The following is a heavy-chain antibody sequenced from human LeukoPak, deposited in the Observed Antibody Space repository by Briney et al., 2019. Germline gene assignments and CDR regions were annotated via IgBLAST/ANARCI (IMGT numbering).Heavy chain of an antibody. CDR3: ASRGGSSGHGDY. J-gene: IGHJ4*02. D-gene: IGHD6-19*01. Sequence: GGSLRLSCAASGFTFSSYAMHWVRQAAGKGLEYVRAISSNGWSTYYANSVKGRFTISRHNSKNTLYLQMGSMRAEDMAVYYCASRGGSSGHGDYWGPGTLVTVSS. V-gene: IGHV3-64*01. CDR2: ISSNGWST. CDR1: GFTFSSYA.